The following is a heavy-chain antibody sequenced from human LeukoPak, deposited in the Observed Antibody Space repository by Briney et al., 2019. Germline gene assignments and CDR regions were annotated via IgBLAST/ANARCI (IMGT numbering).Heavy chain of an antibody. CDR3: ARAIRITIFGVVINPRGWFDP. CDR2: INHSGGT. V-gene: IGHV4-34*01. Sequence: SETLSLTCAVYGGSFSGYYWSWIRQPPGKGLEWIGEINHSGGTNYNPSLKSRVTISVDTSKNQFSLKLSSVTAADTAVYYCARAIRITIFGVVINPRGWFDPWGQGTLVTVSS. J-gene: IGHJ5*02. D-gene: IGHD3-3*01. CDR1: GGSFSGYY.